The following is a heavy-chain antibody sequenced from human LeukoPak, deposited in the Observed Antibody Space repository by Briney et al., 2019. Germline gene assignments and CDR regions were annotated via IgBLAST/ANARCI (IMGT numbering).Heavy chain of an antibody. Sequence: PSETLSLTCTVSGGSISSGFYYWSWIRQPAGKGLEWIGRIYTSGSTNYNPSLKSRVTISVDTSENQFSLKLTSVTAADTAVYYCARVPTVRGVIQPHFDYWGQGTLVTVSS. V-gene: IGHV4-61*02. J-gene: IGHJ4*02. CDR1: GGSISSGFYY. D-gene: IGHD3-10*01. CDR3: ARVPTVRGVIQPHFDY. CDR2: IYTSGST.